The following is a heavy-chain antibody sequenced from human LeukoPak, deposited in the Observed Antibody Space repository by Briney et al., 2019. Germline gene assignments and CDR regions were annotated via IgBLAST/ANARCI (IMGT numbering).Heavy chain of an antibody. CDR2: INHSGST. V-gene: IGHV4-34*01. CDR1: GGSFSVCY. CDR3: ARIRSRGSILAPLDY. D-gene: IGHD3-10*01. J-gene: IGHJ4*02. Sequence: SETLSLTCAVYGGSFSVCYWSWIRQPPGKGLEWIGEINHSGSTNYNPSLKSRVTISVDTSKNQFSLKLTSVTAADTAVYYCARIRSRGSILAPLDYWGQGTLVTVSS.